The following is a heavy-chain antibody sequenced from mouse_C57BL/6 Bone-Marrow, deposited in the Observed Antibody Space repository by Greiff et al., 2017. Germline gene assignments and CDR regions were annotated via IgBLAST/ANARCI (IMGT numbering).Heavy chain of an antibody. Sequence: QVQLQQSGAELARPGASVKLSCKASGYTFTSYGISWVKQRTGQGLEWIGEIYPRSGNTYYNEKFKGKATLTADKSSSTAYMELRSLTSEDSAVYFCARSYYYGSSYIWYFDVWGTGTTVTVSS. CDR1: GYTFTSYG. J-gene: IGHJ1*03. V-gene: IGHV1-81*01. CDR3: ARSYYYGSSYIWYFDV. CDR2: IYPRSGNT. D-gene: IGHD1-1*01.